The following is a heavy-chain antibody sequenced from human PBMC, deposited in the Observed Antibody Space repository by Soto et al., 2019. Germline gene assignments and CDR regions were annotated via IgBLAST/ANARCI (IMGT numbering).Heavy chain of an antibody. CDR3: AKENLGAPYFDS. J-gene: IGHJ4*02. CDR2: ISGNGGST. D-gene: IGHD1-26*01. Sequence: PVGSLRLSCAASRFTFSSFAMSWVRQAPGKGLEWVSAISGNGGSTYYADSVKGRFTISRDNSKNTLFLQMNSLRAEDTAIYYCAKENLGAPYFDSWGRGTLVTVSS. V-gene: IGHV3-23*01. CDR1: RFTFSSFA.